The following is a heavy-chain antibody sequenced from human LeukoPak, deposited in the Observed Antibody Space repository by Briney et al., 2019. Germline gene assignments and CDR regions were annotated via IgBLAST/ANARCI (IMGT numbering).Heavy chain of an antibody. J-gene: IGHJ5*02. CDR2: ISAYNGNT. Sequence: ASVKVSCKASGYTFTSYGISGVRQAPAQGLEWMGWISAYNGNTNYAQKLQGRVTMTTDTSTSTAYMELRRLRSDDTAVYYCARVGGYCTNGVCRNWFDPWGQGTLVTVSS. V-gene: IGHV1-18*01. CDR1: GYTFTSYG. D-gene: IGHD2-8*01. CDR3: ARVGGYCTNGVCRNWFDP.